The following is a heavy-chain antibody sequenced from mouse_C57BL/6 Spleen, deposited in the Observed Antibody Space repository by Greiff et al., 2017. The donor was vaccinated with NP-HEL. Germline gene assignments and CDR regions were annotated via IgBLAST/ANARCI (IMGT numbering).Heavy chain of an antibody. V-gene: IGHV2-5*01. Sequence: QVQLQQSGPGLVQPSQSLSITCTASGFSLTSYGVHWVRQSPGKGLEWLGVIWRGGSTDYNAAFMSRLSITKDNSESHVFFKKNSLQADDTAINYFAKSPYGEGGGDYWGQGTSVTVSS. CDR2: IWRGGST. D-gene: IGHD2-13*01. CDR1: GFSLTSYG. CDR3: AKSPYGEGGGDY. J-gene: IGHJ4*01.